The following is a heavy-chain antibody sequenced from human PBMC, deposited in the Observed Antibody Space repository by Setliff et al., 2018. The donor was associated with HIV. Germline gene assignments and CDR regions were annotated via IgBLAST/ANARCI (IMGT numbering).Heavy chain of an antibody. CDR3: ASQGYYYDSSGYYPFDY. J-gene: IGHJ4*02. CDR1: GGSFSSYA. V-gene: IGHV1-46*01. D-gene: IGHD3-22*01. CDR2: INPSGGST. Sequence: GASVKVSCKTSGGSFSSYAFSWVRQAPGQGLEWMGIINPSGGSTSYAQKFQGRVTMTRDTSTSTVYMELSSLRSEDTAVYYCASQGYYYDSSGYYPFDYWGQGTLVTVSS.